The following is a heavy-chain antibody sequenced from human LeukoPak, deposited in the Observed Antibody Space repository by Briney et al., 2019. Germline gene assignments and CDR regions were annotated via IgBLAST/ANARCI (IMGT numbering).Heavy chain of an antibody. CDR1: GGSISSYY. CDR3: ASSEGYSSGWQPLYDY. D-gene: IGHD6-19*01. Sequence: SETLSLTCTVSGGSISSYYWSWIRQPPGKGLEWIGYIYYSGSTNYNPSLKSRVTISVDTSKNQFSLKLSSVTAADTAVYYCASSEGYSSGWQPLYDYWGQGTLVTVSS. V-gene: IGHV4-59*08. J-gene: IGHJ4*02. CDR2: IYYSGST.